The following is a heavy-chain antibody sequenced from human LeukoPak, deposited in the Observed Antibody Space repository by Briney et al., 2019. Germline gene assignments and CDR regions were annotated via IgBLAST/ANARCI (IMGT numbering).Heavy chain of an antibody. J-gene: IGHJ6*02. V-gene: IGHV3-30-3*01. CDR2: ISYDGANK. Sequence: GGSLRLSCAASGFTFSNYAMVWVRQAPGKGLEWVAVISYDGANKYYADSVKGRFTISRDNSNNTLYVQMNSLRAEDTAAYYCARDRGTGLYYYYGMDVWGQGTTLTVSS. CDR3: ARDRGTGLYYYYGMDV. CDR1: GFTFSNYA. D-gene: IGHD1-14*01.